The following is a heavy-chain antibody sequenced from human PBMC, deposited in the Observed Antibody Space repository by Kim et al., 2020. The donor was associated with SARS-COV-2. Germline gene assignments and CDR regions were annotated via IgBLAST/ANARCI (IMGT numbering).Heavy chain of an antibody. Sequence: SVKVSCKASGGTFSSYAISWVRQAPGQGLEWMGGIIPIFGTANYAQKFQGRVTITADESTSTAYMELSSLRSEDTAVYYCARDRVAAAGTGEEGVYYYYGMDVWGQGTTVTVSS. CDR2: IIPIFGTA. D-gene: IGHD6-13*01. CDR1: GGTFSSYA. V-gene: IGHV1-69*13. CDR3: ARDRVAAAGTGEEGVYYYYGMDV. J-gene: IGHJ6*02.